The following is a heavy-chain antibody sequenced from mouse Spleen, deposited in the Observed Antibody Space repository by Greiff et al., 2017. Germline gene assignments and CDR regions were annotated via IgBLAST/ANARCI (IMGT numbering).Heavy chain of an antibody. J-gene: IGHJ4*01. CDR3: ARSITTVVATDYAMDY. D-gene: IGHD1-1*01. CDR1: GYTFTSYW. Sequence: EVQRVESGTVLARPGASVKMSCKTSGYTFTSYWMHWVKQRPEQGLEWIGWIDPENGNTIYDPKFQGKASITADTSSNTAYLQLSSLTSEDTAVYYCARSITTVVATDYAMDYWGQGTSVTVSS. V-gene: IGHV14-1*02. CDR2: IDPENGNT.